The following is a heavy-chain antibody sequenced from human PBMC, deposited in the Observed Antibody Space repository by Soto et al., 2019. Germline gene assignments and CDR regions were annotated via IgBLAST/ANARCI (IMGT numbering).Heavy chain of an antibody. J-gene: IGHJ4*02. CDR3: AKLRVLEWEVQESDY. CDR2: VTANGGST. D-gene: IGHD3-3*01. CDR1: GFTFSVYA. Sequence: EVQLLESGGGFVQPGGSLRLSCAATGFTFSVYAMTWVRQAPGKGLEWVSAVTANGGSTYSADSVKGRFTISRDNSKNTLYLQMNSLRAEDTAVYYCAKLRVLEWEVQESDYWGQGTLVSVSS. V-gene: IGHV3-23*01.